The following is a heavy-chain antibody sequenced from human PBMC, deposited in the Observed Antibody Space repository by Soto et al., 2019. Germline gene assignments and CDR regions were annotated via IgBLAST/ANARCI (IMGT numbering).Heavy chain of an antibody. V-gene: IGHV4-39*07. CDR1: GGSISSSGSY. Sequence: PSETLSLTCTVSGGSISSSGSYWGWVRQPPGKGLEWIVSFYYTGGTYSTYYNPSLKSRVTMSVDTSKSQFSLKLTSVTAADTAVYYCARGEDAFFYYGLDVWGQGITVTVSS. CDR2: FYYTGGTYST. CDR3: ARGEDAFFYYGLDV. J-gene: IGHJ6*02.